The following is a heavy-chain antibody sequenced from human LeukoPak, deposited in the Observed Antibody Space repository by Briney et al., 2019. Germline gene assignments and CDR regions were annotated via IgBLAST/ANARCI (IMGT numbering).Heavy chain of an antibody. CDR2: ISSSGNAI. Sequence: GGSLRLSCAASGFPFSSYEMNWVRQAPGKGLEWVSYISSSGNAIYYADSVKGRFTISRDNAKNSLYLQMNSLRAEDTAVYYSAINGFSSGWYEPYYFDNWGQGTLVTVSS. V-gene: IGHV3-48*03. CDR1: GFPFSSYE. J-gene: IGHJ4*02. CDR3: AINGFSSGWYEPYYFDN. D-gene: IGHD6-19*01.